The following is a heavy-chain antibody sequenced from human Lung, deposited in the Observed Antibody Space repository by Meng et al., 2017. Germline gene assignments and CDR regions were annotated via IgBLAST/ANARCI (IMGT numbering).Heavy chain of an antibody. D-gene: IGHD3-10*01. CDR2: LSGGGFTT. V-gene: IGHV3-23*04. Sequence: VKVVEAGGGLGRPGGSLRRACAASGFSFSSYAMSWVRRAPGKGLEWLAALSGGGFTTYYADSVKGRFTISRHNSKNTLYLQVNSLRAEDTALYYCAKYSYGLGDYFDNWGQGALVTVSS. CDR3: AKYSYGLGDYFDN. J-gene: IGHJ4*02. CDR1: GFSFSSYA.